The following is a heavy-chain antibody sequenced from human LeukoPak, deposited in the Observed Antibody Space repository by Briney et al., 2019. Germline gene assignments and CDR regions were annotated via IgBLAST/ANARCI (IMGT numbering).Heavy chain of an antibody. CDR3: ARALGATALNWFDP. CDR2: IWYDGSNK. J-gene: IGHJ5*02. CDR1: GFTFSSYG. V-gene: IGHV3-33*01. Sequence: GRSLRLSCAASGFTFSSYGMHWVRQAPGKGLEWVAVIWYDGSNKYYADSVKGRFTISRDNSKNTLYLQMNSLRAEDTAVYYCARALGATALNWFDPWGQGTLVTVSS. D-gene: IGHD5-12*01.